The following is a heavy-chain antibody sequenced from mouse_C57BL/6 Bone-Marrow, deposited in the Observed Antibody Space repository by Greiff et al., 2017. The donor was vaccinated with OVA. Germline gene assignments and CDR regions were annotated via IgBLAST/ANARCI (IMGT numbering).Heavy chain of an antibody. J-gene: IGHJ2*01. CDR3: ARDYGSSSDY. Sequence: VQRVESGPELVKPGASVKISCKASGYAFSSSWMNWVKQRPGKGLEWIGRIYPGDGDTNYNGKFKGKATLTADKSSSTAYMQLSSLTSEDSAVYFCARDYGSSSDYWGQGTTLTVSS. V-gene: IGHV1-82*01. D-gene: IGHD1-1*01. CDR1: GYAFSSSW. CDR2: IYPGDGDT.